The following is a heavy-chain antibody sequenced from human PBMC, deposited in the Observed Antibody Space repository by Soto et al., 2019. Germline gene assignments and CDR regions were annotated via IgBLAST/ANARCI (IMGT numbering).Heavy chain of an antibody. V-gene: IGHV3-30-3*01. CDR3: ARYGGYEGPYYYCYGMDV. D-gene: IGHD5-12*01. CDR1: GWTVSSSA. Sequence: LSCASSGWTVSSSAMPWVRQAPGKGLEWVAVISYGGSNKYYADSVKGRFTISRDNSKNTLYLQMNSLRAEDTAVYYCARYGGYEGPYYYCYGMDVLVQGTTVLVSS. CDR2: ISYGGSNK. J-gene: IGHJ6*02.